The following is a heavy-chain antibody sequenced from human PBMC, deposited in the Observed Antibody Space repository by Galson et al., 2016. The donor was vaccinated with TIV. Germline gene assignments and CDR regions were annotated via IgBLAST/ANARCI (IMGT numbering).Heavy chain of an antibody. Sequence: SLRLSCAASGFTFSSYWMHWVRQAPGKGLEWVANINQDGNEIYYVDSVKGRFTISRDNAKNLVFLQMTSMRAEDMAVYYCARSIVKADGFWGQGTLVTVSS. D-gene: IGHD2/OR15-2a*01. CDR2: INQDGNEI. J-gene: IGHJ4*02. CDR3: ARSIVKADGF. CDR1: GFTFSSYW. V-gene: IGHV3-7*03.